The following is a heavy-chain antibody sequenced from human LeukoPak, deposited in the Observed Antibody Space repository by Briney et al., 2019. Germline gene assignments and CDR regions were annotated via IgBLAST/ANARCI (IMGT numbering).Heavy chain of an antibody. CDR1: GFTFSSYA. J-gene: IGHJ4*02. Sequence: GGSLRLSCAASGFTFSSYAMSWVRQAPGKGLEWVSAISGSGGSTYYADSVKGRFTISRDNSKNTLYLQMNSLRAEDTAVYYCAKDLAPFWSGYCFDYWGQGTLVTVPS. CDR2: ISGSGGST. CDR3: AKDLAPFWSGYCFDY. V-gene: IGHV3-23*01. D-gene: IGHD3-3*01.